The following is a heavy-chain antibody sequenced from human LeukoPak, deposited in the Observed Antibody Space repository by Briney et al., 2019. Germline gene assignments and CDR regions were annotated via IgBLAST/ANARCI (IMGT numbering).Heavy chain of an antibody. CDR3: AKGIGTMVRGDFDY. J-gene: IGHJ4*02. D-gene: IGHD3-10*01. CDR1: GFTFSSYG. Sequence: GGALRLSCAASGFTFSSYGMHWVRQAPGKGLEWVAVISYDGSNKYYADSVKGRFTIPRDNSKDTLYLQMNSLRAEDTAVYYCAKGIGTMVRGDFDYWSQGTLVTVSS. CDR2: ISYDGSNK. V-gene: IGHV3-30*18.